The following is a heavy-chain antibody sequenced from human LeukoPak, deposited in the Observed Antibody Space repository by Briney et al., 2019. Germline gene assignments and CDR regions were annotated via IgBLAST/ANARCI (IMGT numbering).Heavy chain of an antibody. D-gene: IGHD1-1*01. CDR3: ARDLSWNPFPPSDY. CDR2: SSPNSGDT. J-gene: IGHJ4*02. Sequence: ASVKVSCKASGCTFNGYYIHWVRQAPGQGLEWMGWSSPNSGDTNYAQKFQGRVTMTRDTSISTAYMELSRLRSDDTAVYYCARDLSWNPFPPSDYWGQGTLVTVSS. V-gene: IGHV1-2*02. CDR1: GCTFNGYY.